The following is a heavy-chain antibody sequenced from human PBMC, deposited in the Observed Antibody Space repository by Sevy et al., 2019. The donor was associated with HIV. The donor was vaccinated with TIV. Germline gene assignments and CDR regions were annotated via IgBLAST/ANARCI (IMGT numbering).Heavy chain of an antibody. D-gene: IGHD1-26*01. J-gene: IGHJ5*02. CDR3: ARRPTDQSGSYWFDP. V-gene: IGHV3-74*01. CDR1: GFTFSSYR. CDR2: IKTDGSHT. Sequence: GGSLRLSCAASGFTFSSYRMHWVRQAPGKGLVWVSRIKTDGSHTSYANSVKGRFTISRDNTKNTLYLQMNSLRAEDTAVYYCARRPTDQSGSYWFDPWGQGTLVTVSS.